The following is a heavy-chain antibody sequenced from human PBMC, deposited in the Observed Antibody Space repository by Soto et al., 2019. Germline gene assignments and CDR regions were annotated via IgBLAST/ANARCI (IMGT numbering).Heavy chain of an antibody. D-gene: IGHD1-1*01. CDR2: IDPDGTTT. J-gene: IGHJ4*02. CDR1: GFDFSYYW. CDR3: TRGLRPSSAGTGDY. Sequence: GGSLRLSCVTSGFDFSYYWIHWIRQAPGKGLVWVSRIDPDGTTTNYADSVKGRFTVSRDNAKDTAYLQMDSLTADDTALYYCTRGLRPSSAGTGDYWGTGTRVTVSS. V-gene: IGHV3-74*01.